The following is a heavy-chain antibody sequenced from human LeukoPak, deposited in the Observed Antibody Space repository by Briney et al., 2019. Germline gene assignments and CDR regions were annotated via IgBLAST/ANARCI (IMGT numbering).Heavy chain of an antibody. CDR3: ARAMTFHNWFNP. J-gene: IGHJ5*02. Sequence: SQTLSLTCTVSGVSISSGDYYWSWIRQPPGKGLEWIGYFYFSESTFYNPSLRSRVTISGDTSKNQLSLKLNSVTTADTAVYYSARAMTFHNWFNPWGQGTLVTVSS. D-gene: IGHD3/OR15-3a*01. CDR1: GVSISSGDYY. V-gene: IGHV4-30-4*01. CDR2: FYFSEST.